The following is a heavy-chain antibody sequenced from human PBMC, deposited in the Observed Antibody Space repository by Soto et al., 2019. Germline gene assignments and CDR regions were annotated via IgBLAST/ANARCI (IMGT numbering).Heavy chain of an antibody. CDR2: ISSSGSST. Sequence: VGSLRLSCEASGFSFSAYYMNWIRQAPGKGPEWLSYISSSGSSTYYSDSVKGRFIISRDNAKNSLFLQMNSLRVEDTAIYYCARESPAGVDVWGQGTTVTVSS. CDR3: ARESPAGVDV. J-gene: IGHJ6*02. CDR1: GFSFSAYY. V-gene: IGHV3-11*01.